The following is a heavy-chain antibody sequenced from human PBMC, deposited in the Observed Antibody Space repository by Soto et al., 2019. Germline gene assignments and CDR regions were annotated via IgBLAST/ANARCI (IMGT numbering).Heavy chain of an antibody. CDR3: ARHAIVVVVAATPGWFDP. CDR1: GGSISSSSYY. D-gene: IGHD2-15*01. V-gene: IGHV4-39*01. J-gene: IGHJ5*02. CDR2: IYYSGST. Sequence: QLQLQESGPGLVKPSETLSLTCTVSGGSISSSSYYWGWIRQPPGKGLEWIGSIYYSGSTYYNPSLKSRVTISVDTSKNQFSLKLSSVTAADTAVYYCARHAIVVVVAATPGWFDPWGQGTLVTVSS.